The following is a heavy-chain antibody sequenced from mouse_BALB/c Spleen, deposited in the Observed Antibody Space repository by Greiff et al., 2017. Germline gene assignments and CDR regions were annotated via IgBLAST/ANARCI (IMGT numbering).Heavy chain of an antibody. V-gene: IGHV14-3*02. Sequence: EVKLVESGAELVKPGASVKLSCTASGFNIKDTYMHWVKQRPEQGLEWIGRIDPANGNTKYDPKFQGKATITADTSSNTAYLQLSSLTSEDTAVYYCASVYGYAMDYWGQGTSVTVSS. CDR1: GFNIKDTY. J-gene: IGHJ4*01. D-gene: IGHD1-1*02. CDR2: IDPANGNT. CDR3: ASVYGYAMDY.